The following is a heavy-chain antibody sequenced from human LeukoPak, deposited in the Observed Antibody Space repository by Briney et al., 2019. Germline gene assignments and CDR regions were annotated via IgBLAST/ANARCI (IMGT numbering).Heavy chain of an antibody. Sequence: GGSLRLSCAASGFRDSDFTMTLVRQAAGRGPEWVSAIGGRGTSTYYADSLGGRFTISRDNSKDMLYLQMNSLKVEDTATYYCGKEGGAWGQGTKVTVSS. J-gene: IGHJ5*02. D-gene: IGHD3-16*01. CDR3: GKEGGA. CDR2: IGGRGTST. CDR1: GFRDSDFT. V-gene: IGHV3-23*01.